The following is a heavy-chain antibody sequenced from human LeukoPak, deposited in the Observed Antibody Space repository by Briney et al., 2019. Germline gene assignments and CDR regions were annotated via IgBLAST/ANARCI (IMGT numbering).Heavy chain of an antibody. J-gene: IGHJ4*02. V-gene: IGHV1-2*02. CDR2: INPNSGET. CDR3: ARDRDYSNTERGFDY. CDR1: VYTFSDYY. D-gene: IGHD4-11*01. Sequence: ASVRVSCTTSVYTFSDYYIHWVRQAPGQGLEWMGWINPNSGETKSAQKFQGRVTMTGDTSISTAYMELRRVTSDDTAVYYCARDRDYSNTERGFDYWGQGTLVTVSS.